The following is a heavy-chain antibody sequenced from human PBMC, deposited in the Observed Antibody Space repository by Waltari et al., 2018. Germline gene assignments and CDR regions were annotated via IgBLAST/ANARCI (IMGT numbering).Heavy chain of an antibody. V-gene: IGHV3-21*01. CDR3: ARGFWSATVSTFTWFDP. J-gene: IGHJ5*02. Sequence: EEQSVESGGGLVKLGGSLGLSCAATDSTFRSYGLNGGRQAPGKGLEWVASISSTSHYIYYADAVKGRFTISRDNAKNSLYLQMNSLRAEDTAVYYCARGFWSATVSTFTWFDPWGQGTLVTVSS. CDR1: DSTFRSYG. D-gene: IGHD4-17*01. CDR2: ISSTSHYI.